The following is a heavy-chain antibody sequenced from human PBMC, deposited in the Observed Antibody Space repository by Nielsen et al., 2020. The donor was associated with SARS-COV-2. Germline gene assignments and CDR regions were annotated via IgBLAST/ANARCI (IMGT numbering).Heavy chain of an antibody. V-gene: IGHV3-21*01. CDR3: ASDSNSYNYYYYYGMDV. CDR1: GLTFSIYS. Sequence: GESLKISCAASGLTFSIYSMMWVRQAPGKGLEWVSHISSSGSYIYYADSVKGRFTISRDNSKNTLYLQMNSLRAEDTAVYYCASDSNSYNYYYYYGMDVWGQGTTVTVSS. CDR2: ISSSGSYI. D-gene: IGHD2-2*01. J-gene: IGHJ6*02.